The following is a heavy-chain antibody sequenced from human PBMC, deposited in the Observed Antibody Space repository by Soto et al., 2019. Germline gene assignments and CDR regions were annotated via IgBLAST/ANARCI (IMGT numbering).Heavy chain of an antibody. Sequence: EVQLLESGGGLVQPGGSLRLSCAASGFTFSSYAMSWVRQAPGKGLEWVSAISGSGGSTYYADSVKGRFTISRDNTKNTLYLQMNSLRAEDTAVYYCAKDQVGVWFGELLIDYWGQGTLVTVSS. J-gene: IGHJ4*02. V-gene: IGHV3-23*01. CDR3: AKDQVGVWFGELLIDY. CDR1: GFTFSSYA. D-gene: IGHD3-10*01. CDR2: ISGSGGST.